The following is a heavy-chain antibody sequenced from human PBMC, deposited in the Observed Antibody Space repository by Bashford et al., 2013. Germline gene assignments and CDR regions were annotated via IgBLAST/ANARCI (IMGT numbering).Heavy chain of an antibody. V-gene: IGHV3-53*01. D-gene: IGHD2-15*01. CDR2: LYSGGST. CDR1: GFTVSYTY. J-gene: IGHJ1*01. Sequence: GSLRLSCAASGFTVSYTYMTWVRQAPGKGLEWVSILYSGGSTSYADSVMGRFTISRDNSKNTMYLQMNSLRAEDTAIYYCARVCSGATCNYDGGHWGQGTLVTVSS. CDR3: ARVCSGATCNYDGGH.